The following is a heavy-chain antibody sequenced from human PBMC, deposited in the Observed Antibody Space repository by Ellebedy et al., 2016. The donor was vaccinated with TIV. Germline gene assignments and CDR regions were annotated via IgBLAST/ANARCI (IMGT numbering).Heavy chain of an antibody. CDR3: ARVSDDYVWGSYRSGFDY. CDR1: GGSISSYY. D-gene: IGHD3-16*02. J-gene: IGHJ4*02. V-gene: IGHV4-4*07. Sequence: SETLSLTCTVSGGSISSYYWSWIRQPAGKGLEWIGRIYTSGSTNYNPSLKSRVTMSVDTSKNQFSLKLSSVTAADTAVYYCARVSDDYVWGSYRSGFDYWGQGTLVTVSS. CDR2: IYTSGST.